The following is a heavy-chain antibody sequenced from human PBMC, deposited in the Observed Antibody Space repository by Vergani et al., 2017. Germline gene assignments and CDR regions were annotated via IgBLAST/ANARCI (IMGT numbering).Heavy chain of an antibody. V-gene: IGHV1-2*02. J-gene: IGHJ6*03. D-gene: IGHD3-16*01. CDR3: ARGQGGYDYYYMDV. CDR1: GYTFTGYY. CDR2: INPNSGGT. Sequence: QVQLVQSGAEVKKPGASVKVSCKASGYTFTGYYMHWVRQAPGQGLEWMGWINPNSGGTNYAQKFQGRVTMTRNTSISTAYMELSSLRSEDTAVYYCARGQGGYDYYYMDVWGKGTTVTVSS.